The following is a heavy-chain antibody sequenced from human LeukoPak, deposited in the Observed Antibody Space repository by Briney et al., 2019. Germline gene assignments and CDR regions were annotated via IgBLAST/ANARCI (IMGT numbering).Heavy chain of an antibody. D-gene: IGHD4-17*01. Sequence: ASVKVSCKASGYTFTSYYMHWVRQAPGQGLEWMGWISPNSGGTNYAQKFQGRVTMTRDTSISTAYMELSRLRSDDTAVYYCARVPYGGSFDYWGQGTLVTVSS. V-gene: IGHV1-2*02. CDR1: GYTFTSYY. CDR3: ARVPYGGSFDY. CDR2: ISPNSGGT. J-gene: IGHJ4*03.